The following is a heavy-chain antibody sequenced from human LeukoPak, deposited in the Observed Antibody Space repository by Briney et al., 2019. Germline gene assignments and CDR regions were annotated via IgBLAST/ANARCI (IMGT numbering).Heavy chain of an antibody. CDR1: GFTFSSNY. CDR3: AREVGGGASGQ. Sequence: GRSLRLSCAASGFTFSSNYMSWVRQVPGKGLEWVSVIYSDGTISYADSVKGRFTISRDNSENTLYLQMNSLRVEDTAVYYCAREVGGGASGQWGQGTLVTVSS. J-gene: IGHJ4*02. V-gene: IGHV3-66*01. CDR2: IYSDGTI. D-gene: IGHD3-16*01.